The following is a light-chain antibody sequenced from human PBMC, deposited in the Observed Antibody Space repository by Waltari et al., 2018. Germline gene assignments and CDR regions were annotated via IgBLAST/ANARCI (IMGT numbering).Light chain of an antibody. CDR3: QQSFLTPFS. V-gene: IGKV1-39*01. Sequence: DIQMTQSPSSLSASVGDRVTITCRASQDIRNYLHWYQQRPGTAPRLLIYATSTLETGVSSRFSGSRSGADFNLTITSLLPEDFSTYYCQQSFLTPFSFGGGTKVEI. CDR1: QDIRNY. CDR2: ATS. J-gene: IGKJ4*01.